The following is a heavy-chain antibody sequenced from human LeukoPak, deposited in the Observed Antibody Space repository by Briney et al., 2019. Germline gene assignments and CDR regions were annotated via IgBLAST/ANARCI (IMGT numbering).Heavy chain of an antibody. J-gene: IGHJ4*02. Sequence: GSLRLSCAASGFTFSNYWMSWVRQAPGKGLEWVANIKQDGSEKYYVDSVKGRFTISRDNAKNSLYLQMNSLRAEDTAVYYCARDPSRGRGLDYWGQGTLVTVSS. CDR1: GFTFSNYW. V-gene: IGHV3-7*04. CDR3: ARDPSRGRGLDY. D-gene: IGHD2-2*01. CDR2: IKQDGSEK.